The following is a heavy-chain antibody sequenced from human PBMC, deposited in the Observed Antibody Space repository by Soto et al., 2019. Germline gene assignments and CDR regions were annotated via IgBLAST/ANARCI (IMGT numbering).Heavy chain of an antibody. J-gene: IGHJ4*02. D-gene: IGHD6-13*01. Sequence: HPGGSLRLSCAASGFTFSSYAMSWVRQAPGKGLEWVSAISGSGGSTYYADSVKGRFTISRDNSKNTLYLQMNSLRAEDTAVYYCANQPSIAAAGFDYWGQGTLVTVSS. CDR2: ISGSGGST. CDR3: ANQPSIAAAGFDY. CDR1: GFTFSSYA. V-gene: IGHV3-23*01.